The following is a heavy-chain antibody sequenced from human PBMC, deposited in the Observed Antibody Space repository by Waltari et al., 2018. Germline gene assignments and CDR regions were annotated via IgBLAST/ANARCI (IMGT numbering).Heavy chain of an antibody. CDR2: IYYTGST. J-gene: IGHJ4*02. D-gene: IGHD2-15*01. CDR1: GASITSHY. V-gene: IGHV4-59*11. Sequence: QVQLQESGPGLVKPSETLSLSCSVSGASITSHYWGWIRQPPGKGLEWIGYIYYTGSTNSTPSPKSRATFSMDTSQNHFSLRLTSVTAADTAMYYCARDRQASGGMFEYWGLGTLVTVSS. CDR3: ARDRQASGGMFEY.